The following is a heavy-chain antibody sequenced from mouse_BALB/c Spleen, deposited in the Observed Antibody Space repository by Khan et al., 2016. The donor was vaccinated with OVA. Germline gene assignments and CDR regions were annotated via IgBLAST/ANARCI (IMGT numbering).Heavy chain of an antibody. CDR2: ISTYSGNT. D-gene: IGHD2-3*01. V-gene: IGHV1S137*01. CDR3: ARPAYDGYYDY. CDR1: GYIFTDYA. Sequence: QVQLQQSGPELVRPGVSVKISCKGSGYIFTDYAMHWVKQSHAKSLEGIGLISTYSGNTNYNQKFKGKATMTVDKSSSTAYMELARLTSEDSAIXYSARPAYDGYYDYWGQGTTLTVSS. J-gene: IGHJ2*01.